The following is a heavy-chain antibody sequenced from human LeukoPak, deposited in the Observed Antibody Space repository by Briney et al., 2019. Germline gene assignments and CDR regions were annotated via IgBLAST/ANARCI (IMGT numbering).Heavy chain of an antibody. CDR2: IIPIFGTA. D-gene: IGHD2-2*01. J-gene: IGHJ4*02. CDR3: ARLPQYQLSSYYFDY. Sequence: SVKVSCKASGGTFSSYAISWVRQAPGQGLEWMGGIIPIFGTANYAQKFQGRVTITTDESTSTAYMELSSLRSEDTAVYYCARLPQYQLSSYYFDYWGQGTLVTVSS. CDR1: GGTFSSYA. V-gene: IGHV1-69*05.